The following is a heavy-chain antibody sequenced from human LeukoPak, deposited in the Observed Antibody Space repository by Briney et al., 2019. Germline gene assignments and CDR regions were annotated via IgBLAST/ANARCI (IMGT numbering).Heavy chain of an antibody. D-gene: IGHD6-19*01. CDR2: INQDGVEK. Sequence: GGSLRLSCAASGITVSKYWMSWVRQAPGKGLEWVANINQDGVEKYYVDSVKGRFTISRDNAKNSLYLQMNSLRAEDTAVYYCARQLSGWYDADPYWGQGTLVTVSS. J-gene: IGHJ4*02. V-gene: IGHV3-7*05. CDR1: GITVSKYW. CDR3: ARQLSGWYDADPY.